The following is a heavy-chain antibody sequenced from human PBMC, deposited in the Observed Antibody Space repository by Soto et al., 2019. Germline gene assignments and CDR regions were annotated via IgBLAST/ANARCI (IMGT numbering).Heavy chain of an antibody. J-gene: IGHJ4*02. V-gene: IGHV3-7*03. CDR2: IKQDGSEK. CDR3: VRTIQPGTTTYFDY. D-gene: IGHD1-1*01. Sequence: GGSLRLSCAASGFTFNSYWMNWVRQAPGKGLEWVANIKQDGSEKLYVDSVKGRFTISRDNAKNSLFLQMNTLRAEDTALYYCVRTIQPGTTTYFDYWGQGTLVTVSS. CDR1: GFTFNSYW.